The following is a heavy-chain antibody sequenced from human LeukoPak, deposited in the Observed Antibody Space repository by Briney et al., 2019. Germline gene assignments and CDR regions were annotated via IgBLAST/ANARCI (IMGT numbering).Heavy chain of an antibody. CDR2: ISAYNGNT. D-gene: IGHD3-10*01. CDR1: GYTFTSYG. J-gene: IGHJ6*02. CDR3: ASFGAGYGSGSYYYYGMDV. V-gene: IGHV1-18*01. Sequence: ASVKVSCKASGYTFTSYGISWVRPAPGQGLEWMGWISAYNGNTNYAQKLQGRVTMTTDTSTSTAYMELRSLRSDDTAVYYCASFGAGYGSGSYYYYGMDVWGQGTTVTVSS.